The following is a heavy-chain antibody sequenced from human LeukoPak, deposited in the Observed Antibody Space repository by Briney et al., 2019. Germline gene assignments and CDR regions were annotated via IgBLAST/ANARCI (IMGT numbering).Heavy chain of an antibody. CDR3: APPPVGIDV. CDR1: GFTFSSYE. V-gene: IGHV3-48*03. D-gene: IGHD4-17*01. Sequence: GGSLRLSCAASGFTFSSYEMNWVRQAPGKGLEWVSYISSSGSTIYYADSVKGRFTISRDNAKNSLDLRMNSLRAEDTAVYFCAPPPVGIDVWGRGTSVTVSS. J-gene: IGHJ6*04. CDR2: ISSSGSTI.